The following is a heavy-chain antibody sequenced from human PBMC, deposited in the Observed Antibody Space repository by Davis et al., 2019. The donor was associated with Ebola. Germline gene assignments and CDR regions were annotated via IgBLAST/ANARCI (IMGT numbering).Heavy chain of an antibody. J-gene: IGHJ3*01. CDR3: VRTFYDIAGYYYRPDAFDF. CDR1: GFTFRTYE. V-gene: IGHV3-48*03. CDR2: ISGSGGTI. Sequence: GESLKISCAASGFTFRTYEMNWVRQAPGKGLEWISYISGSGGTIYDAESVEGRFSISQDNAKNTLYLQMNSLRADDTAVYYCVRTFYDIAGYYYRPDAFDFWGQGTTVTVSS. D-gene: IGHD3-22*01.